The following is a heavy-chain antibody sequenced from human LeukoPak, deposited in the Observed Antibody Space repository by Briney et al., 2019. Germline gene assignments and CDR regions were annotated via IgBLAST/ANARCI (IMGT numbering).Heavy chain of an antibody. V-gene: IGHV3-23*01. CDR3: AKDRAHNWNDCCWFDP. CDR1: GFTFSSYA. J-gene: IGHJ5*02. CDR2: ISGSGGST. Sequence: GGSLRLSCAASGFTFSSYAMSWVRQAPGKGLEWVSAISGSGGSTFYTDSVKGRFTITRDNSKNTLYLQMNSLRAEDTAVYYCAKDRAHNWNDCCWFDPWGQGTLVTVSS. D-gene: IGHD1-1*01.